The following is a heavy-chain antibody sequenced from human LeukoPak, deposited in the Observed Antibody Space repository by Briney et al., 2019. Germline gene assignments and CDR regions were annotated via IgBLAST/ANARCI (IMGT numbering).Heavy chain of an antibody. CDR1: GHSISSGYY. D-gene: IGHD3-3*01. J-gene: IGHJ4*02. Sequence: SETLSLTCAVSGHSISSGYYWGWIRQPPGKGLEWIGSIYHSGSTYYNPSLKSRVTISVDTSKNQFSLKLSSVTAADTAVYYCAGAGDFWSGYYADFDYWGQGTLVTVSS. V-gene: IGHV4-38-2*01. CDR3: AGAGDFWSGYYADFDY. CDR2: IYHSGST.